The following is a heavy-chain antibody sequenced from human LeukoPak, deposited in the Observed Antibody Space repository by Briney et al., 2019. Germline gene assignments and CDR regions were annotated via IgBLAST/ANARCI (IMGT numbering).Heavy chain of an antibody. J-gene: IGHJ4*02. Sequence: VASVKVSCKASGYTVTGYYMHWVRQAPGQGLEWMGWINPNSGGTNYAQKFQGRVTMTRDTSISTAYMELSRLRSDDTAVYYCASRAGNYYGSGNDYWGQGTLVTVSS. V-gene: IGHV1-2*02. D-gene: IGHD3-10*01. CDR2: INPNSGGT. CDR3: ASRAGNYYGSGNDY. CDR1: GYTVTGYY.